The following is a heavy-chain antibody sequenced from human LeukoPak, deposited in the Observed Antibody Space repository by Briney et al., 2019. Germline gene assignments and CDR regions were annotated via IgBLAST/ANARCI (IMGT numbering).Heavy chain of an antibody. J-gene: IGHJ4*02. D-gene: IGHD3-22*01. CDR3: ATGYDSSGYLPLGY. Sequence: ASVKVSCKVSGYTLTELSMHWVRQAPGKGLEWMGGFDPEDGETIYARKFQGRVTMTEDTSTDTAYMELSSLRSEDTAVYYCATGYDSSGYLPLGYWGQGTLVTVSS. CDR2: FDPEDGET. V-gene: IGHV1-24*01. CDR1: GYTLTELS.